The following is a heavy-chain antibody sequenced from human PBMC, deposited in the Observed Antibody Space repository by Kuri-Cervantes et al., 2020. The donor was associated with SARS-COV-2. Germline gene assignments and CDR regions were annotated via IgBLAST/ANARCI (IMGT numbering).Heavy chain of an antibody. Sequence: GGSLRLSCAASGFTFSSYGMHWVRQAPGKGLERVTLISYDGINKFYADSVKGRFTISRDNSKNTLYLQMNSLRAEDTAVYYCARDRQRDFDYWGQGTLVTVSS. CDR3: ARDRQRDFDY. J-gene: IGHJ4*02. D-gene: IGHD6-25*01. CDR2: ISYDGINK. CDR1: GFTFSSYG. V-gene: IGHV3-30*19.